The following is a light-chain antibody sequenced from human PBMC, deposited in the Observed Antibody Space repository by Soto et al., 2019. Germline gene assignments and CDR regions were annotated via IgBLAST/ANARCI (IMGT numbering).Light chain of an antibody. CDR1: QSVSSY. Sequence: EVVLTQSPATLSLSPGERATLSCRASQSVSSYLAWYQQKPGQAPRLLIYDASSRATGIPARFSGSGSGTAVTLTISSLEPEDVAVYYCQQRSNWPPVTFGGGTKVEIK. J-gene: IGKJ4*01. CDR2: DAS. V-gene: IGKV3-11*01. CDR3: QQRSNWPPVT.